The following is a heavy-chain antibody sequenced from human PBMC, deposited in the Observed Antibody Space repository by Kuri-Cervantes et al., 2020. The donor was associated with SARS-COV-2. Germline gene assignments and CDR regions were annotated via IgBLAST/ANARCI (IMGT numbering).Heavy chain of an antibody. D-gene: IGHD2-15*01. CDR1: GFTFSSYA. CDR2: ISGSGGST. J-gene: IGHJ4*02. V-gene: IGHV3-23*01. Sequence: GGSLRLSCAASGFTFSSYAMSWVRQAPGKGLEWVSAISGSGGSTYYADSVQGRFNISRDNSKNTLYLQMNSLRAEDTAVYYCAKWDVIVVEAAPELHYWGQGTLVTVSS. CDR3: AKWDVIVVEAAPELHY.